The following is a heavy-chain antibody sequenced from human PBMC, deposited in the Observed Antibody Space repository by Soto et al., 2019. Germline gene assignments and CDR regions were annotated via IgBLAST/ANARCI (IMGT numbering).Heavy chain of an antibody. D-gene: IGHD6-13*01. V-gene: IGHV3-30*18. CDR2: ISYDGSNK. CDR3: AKKSGIAAKMIRGRDYYYYGMDV. Sequence: PGGSLRLSCAASGFTFSSYGMHWVRQAPGKGLEWVAVISYDGSNKYYADSVKGRFTISRDNSKNTLYLQMNSLRAEDTAVYYCAKKSGIAAKMIRGRDYYYYGMDVWGQGTTVTV. CDR1: GFTFSSYG. J-gene: IGHJ6*02.